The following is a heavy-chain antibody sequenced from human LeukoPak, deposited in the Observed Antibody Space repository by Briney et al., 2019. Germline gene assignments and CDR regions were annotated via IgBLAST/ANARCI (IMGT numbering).Heavy chain of an antibody. CDR2: INPNSGGT. J-gene: IGHJ4*02. V-gene: IGHV1-2*02. CDR3: ARDLYYDSSGYSLPFGY. Sequence: ASVKVSCKASGYTFTGYCMHWVRQAPGQGLEWMGWINPNSGGTNYAQKFQGRVTMTRDTSISTAYMELSRLRSDDTAVYYCARDLYYDSSGYSLPFGYWGQGTLVTVSS. D-gene: IGHD3-22*01. CDR1: GYTFTGYC.